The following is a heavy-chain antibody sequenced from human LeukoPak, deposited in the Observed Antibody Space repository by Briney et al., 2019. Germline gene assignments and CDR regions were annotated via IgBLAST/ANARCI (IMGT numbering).Heavy chain of an antibody. J-gene: IGHJ3*01. Sequence: GGSLRLSCAASGFTFSSYGMHWVRQAPGKGLEWVSFISNSDDTRYYTDSVRGRFTISRDDAKNSLYLQMSSLRDGDTAVYYCVRGYYSNSFDFWGQGTVVTVSS. V-gene: IGHV3-48*02. CDR2: ISNSDDTR. CDR1: GFTFSSYG. D-gene: IGHD2/OR15-2a*01. CDR3: VRGYYSNSFDF.